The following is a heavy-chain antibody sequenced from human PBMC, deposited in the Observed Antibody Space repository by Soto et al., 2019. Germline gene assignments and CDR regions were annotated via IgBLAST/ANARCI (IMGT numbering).Heavy chain of an antibody. V-gene: IGHV1-2*04. CDR1: GYTFTCYY. CDR3: ARGRLPKQSSTSRSYGMDV. CDR2: INPNSGGT. J-gene: IGHJ6*02. Sequence: ASVTVSCKASGYTFTCYYMHWVRQAPGQGLEWMGWINPNSGGTNYAQKFQGWVTMTRDTSISTAYMELSRLRSDDTAVYYCARGRLPKQSSTSRSYGMDVWGQGTTVTVSS. D-gene: IGHD2-2*01.